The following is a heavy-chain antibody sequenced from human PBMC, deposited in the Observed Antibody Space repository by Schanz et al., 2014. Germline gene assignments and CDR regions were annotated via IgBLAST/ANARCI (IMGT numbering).Heavy chain of an antibody. CDR3: ANAFGGYDLVLDY. J-gene: IGHJ4*02. Sequence: QVQLVESGGGVVQPGGSLRLSCAASGFTFTNLGMHWVRRAPGKGLEWVAFIRDDGSNQYYADSVKGRFTISRDNSKNSLSLKINSLRAEATAVYYCANAFGGYDLVLDYWGQGTLVTVSS. V-gene: IGHV3-30*02. CDR1: GFTFTNLG. D-gene: IGHD5-12*01. CDR2: IRDDGSNQ.